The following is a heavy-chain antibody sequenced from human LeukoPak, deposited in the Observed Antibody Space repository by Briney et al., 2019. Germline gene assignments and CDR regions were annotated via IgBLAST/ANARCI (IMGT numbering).Heavy chain of an antibody. CDR1: GFTFSSYG. D-gene: IGHD5-12*01. V-gene: IGHV3-30*18. CDR3: AKDRDRGYSGYDQADFDY. J-gene: IGHJ4*02. Sequence: GGSLRLSCAASGFTFSSYGMHWVRQAPGKGLEWVAVISYDGSNKYYADSVKGRFTISRDNSKNTLYLQMNSLRAEDTAVYYCAKDRDRGYSGYDQADFDYWGQGTLVTVSS. CDR2: ISYDGSNK.